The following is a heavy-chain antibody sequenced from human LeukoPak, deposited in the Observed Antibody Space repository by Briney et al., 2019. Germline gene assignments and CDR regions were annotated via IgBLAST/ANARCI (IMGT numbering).Heavy chain of an antibody. CDR1: GFTFSSSA. V-gene: IGHV3-23*01. J-gene: IGHJ4*02. D-gene: IGHD3-22*01. Sequence: GGPLRLSCAASGFTFSSSAMSWVRQAPGKGLEWVSTVSGSGGNTYYADSVKGRFTISRDNSKNTLYLQMNSLRAEDTAVYYCASSDYCYTSFDSWGQGTLVTVSS. CDR3: ASSDYCYTSFDS. CDR2: VSGSGGNT.